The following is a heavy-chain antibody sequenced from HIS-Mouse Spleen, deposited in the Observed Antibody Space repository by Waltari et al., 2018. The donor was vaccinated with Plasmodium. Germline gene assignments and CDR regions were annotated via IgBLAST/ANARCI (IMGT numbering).Heavy chain of an antibody. CDR3: AKEVLGYYDFWSRPDY. Sequence: VQLVESGGGVVQPGRSLRLPCAASGFTFSRDGMPWLRQAPGKGLEWVAVISYDGSNKYYADSVKGRFTISRDNSKNTLYLQMNSLRAEDTAVYYCAKEVLGYYDFWSRPDYWGQGTLVTVSS. D-gene: IGHD3-3*01. CDR2: ISYDGSNK. V-gene: IGHV3-30*18. J-gene: IGHJ4*02. CDR1: GFTFSRDG.